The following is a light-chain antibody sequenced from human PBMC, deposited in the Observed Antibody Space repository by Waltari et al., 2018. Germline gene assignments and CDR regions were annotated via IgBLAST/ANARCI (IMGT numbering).Light chain of an antibody. CDR2: AAP. CDR1: QSITTF. Sequence: DIQMTQSPSSLSASVGDRVTITCRASQSITTFLNWYQQKPGKAPKLLIYAAPNLQSGFPSLFIGSGSGTDFTLSISSLQPDEFATYYCQQSFSTSEFTFGGGSRVEIK. J-gene: IGKJ4*01. V-gene: IGKV1-39*01. CDR3: QQSFSTSEFT.